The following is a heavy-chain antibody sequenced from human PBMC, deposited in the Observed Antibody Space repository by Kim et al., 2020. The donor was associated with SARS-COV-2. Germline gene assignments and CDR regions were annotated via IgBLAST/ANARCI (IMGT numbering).Heavy chain of an antibody. CDR1: GFTFSSYW. V-gene: IGHV3-7*01. J-gene: IGHJ5*02. Sequence: GGSLRLSCAASGFTFSSYWMSWVRQAPGKGLEWVANIKQDGSEKYYVDSVKGRFTISRDNAKNSLYLQKNSLRAEDTAVYYCARDFIAVAANGGTNWFDPWGQGTLVTVSS. CDR3: ARDFIAVAANGGTNWFDP. D-gene: IGHD6-19*01. CDR2: IKQDGSEK.